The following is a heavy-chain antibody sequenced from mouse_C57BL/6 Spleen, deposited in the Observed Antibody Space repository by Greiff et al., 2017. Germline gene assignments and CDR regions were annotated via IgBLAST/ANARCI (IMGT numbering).Heavy chain of an antibody. D-gene: IGHD2-14*01. V-gene: IGHV1-74*01. CDR1: GYTFTSYW. CDR3: AIEDYRAWFAY. J-gene: IGHJ3*01. CDR2: IHPSDSDT. Sequence: QVQLQQPGAELVKPGASVKVSCKASGYTFTSYWMHWVKQRPGQGLEWIGRIHPSDSDTDYNQKFKGKATLTVDKSSSTASMQLISLTSEDSAVYYCAIEDYRAWFAYWGQGTLVTVSA.